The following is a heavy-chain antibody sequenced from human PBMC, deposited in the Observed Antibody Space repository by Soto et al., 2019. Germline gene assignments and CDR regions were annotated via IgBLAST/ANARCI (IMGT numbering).Heavy chain of an antibody. Sequence: QVQLVESGGGVVQPGGSLRLSCAASGFSFNNYGMHWVRQAPGKGLEWVAVILFDGSDNCDADSVRGRFTISRDNSKNTLYLQMNSLTAEDTAVYYCVKDMGYCSGGSCYWGAYFYYYMDVWGKGTTVTVSS. V-gene: IGHV3-30*18. D-gene: IGHD2-15*01. CDR3: VKDMGYCSGGSCYWGAYFYYYMDV. CDR1: GFSFNNYG. CDR2: ILFDGSDN. J-gene: IGHJ6*03.